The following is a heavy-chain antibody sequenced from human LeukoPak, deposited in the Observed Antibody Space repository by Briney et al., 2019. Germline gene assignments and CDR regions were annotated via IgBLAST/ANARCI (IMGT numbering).Heavy chain of an antibody. J-gene: IGHJ6*02. Sequence: ASVKVSCKASGYTFTSYAMHWVRQAPGQRLEWMGWINAGNGNTKYSQKFQGRVTITRDTSASTAYMELSSLRSEDTAVYYCAKAGYSSSPYYYYGMDVWGQGTTVTVSS. D-gene: IGHD6-13*01. CDR1: GYTFTSYA. CDR3: AKAGYSSSPYYYYGMDV. V-gene: IGHV1-3*01. CDR2: INAGNGNT.